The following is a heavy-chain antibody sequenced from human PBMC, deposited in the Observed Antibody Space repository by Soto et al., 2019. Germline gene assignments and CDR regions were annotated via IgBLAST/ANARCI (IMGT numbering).Heavy chain of an antibody. CDR1: GFTGADYW. V-gene: IGHV5-51*01. CDR2: IYLSDSDT. D-gene: IGHD5-18*01. CDR3: APPGYTLEGLRH. J-gene: IGHJ1*01. Sequence: GESLKISCKVSGFTGADYWIGWVRQMPGKALEWMGIIYLSDSDTRYGPTFQGQVTISADKSINTAYLQWRSLEASDTAIYYCAPPGYTLEGLRHWGLGTLVTVSS.